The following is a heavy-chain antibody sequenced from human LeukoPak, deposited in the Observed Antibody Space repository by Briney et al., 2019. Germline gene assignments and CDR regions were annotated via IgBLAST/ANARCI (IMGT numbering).Heavy chain of an antibody. CDR2: IIPIFGTA. CDR1: GGTFSSYA. J-gene: IGHJ4*02. CDR3: ARRRGMITFGGPLDY. Sequence: GASVKVSCKASGGTFSSYAISWVRQAPGQGLEWMGGIIPIFGTANYAQKFQGRVTITADGSTSTAYMELSSLRSEDTAVYYCARRRGMITFGGPLDYWGQGTLVTVSS. V-gene: IGHV1-69*13. D-gene: IGHD3-16*01.